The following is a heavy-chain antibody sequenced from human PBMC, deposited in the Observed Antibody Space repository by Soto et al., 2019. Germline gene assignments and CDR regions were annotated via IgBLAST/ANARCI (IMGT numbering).Heavy chain of an antibody. D-gene: IGHD3-22*01. CDR3: ARGNGYYYDSSGYYPFDF. CDR2: MSNTGNT. Sequence: SSETLSLTCSVSGGFVSTGDFYWTWIRQTPGKGLEWIGYMSNTGNTYYNPSLKSRITISLDTSKNQFFLKLNSVTAADTALYYCARGNGYYYDSSGYYPFDFWGQRTLVTVSS. V-gene: IGHV4-30-4*01. J-gene: IGHJ4*02. CDR1: GGFVSTGDFY.